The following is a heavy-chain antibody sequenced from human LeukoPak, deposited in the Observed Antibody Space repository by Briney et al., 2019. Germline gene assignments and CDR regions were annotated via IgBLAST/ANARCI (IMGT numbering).Heavy chain of an antibody. Sequence: SETLSLTCAVSGYSISSGYYWGWIRQPPGKELEWIGSIYHSGSTYYNPSLKSRVTISVDTSKNQFSLKLSSVTAADTAVYYCARHRRGVHTYYDILTGYSTHDYWGQGTLVTVSS. V-gene: IGHV4-38-2*01. CDR3: ARHRRGVHTYYDILTGYSTHDY. J-gene: IGHJ4*02. D-gene: IGHD3-9*01. CDR2: IYHSGST. CDR1: GYSISSGYY.